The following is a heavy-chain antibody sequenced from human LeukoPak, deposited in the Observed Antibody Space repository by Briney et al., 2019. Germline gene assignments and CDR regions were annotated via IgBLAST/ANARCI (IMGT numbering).Heavy chain of an antibody. CDR2: IYYSGST. J-gene: IGHJ6*02. CDR3: ARDYGYCSGGSCYGDYYGMDV. V-gene: IGHV4-59*12. Sequence: SETLSLTCTVSGASNSSYYWSWIRQPPGKGLEWIGYIYYSGSTNYNPSLKSRVTISVDTSKNQFSLKLSSVTAADTAVYYCARDYGYCSGGSCYGDYYGMDVWGQGTTVTVSS. D-gene: IGHD2-15*01. CDR1: GASNSSYY.